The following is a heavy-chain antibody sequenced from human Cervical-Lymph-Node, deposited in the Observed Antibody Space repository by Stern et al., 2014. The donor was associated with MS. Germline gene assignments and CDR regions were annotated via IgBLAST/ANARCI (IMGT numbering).Heavy chain of an antibody. V-gene: IGHV4-59*02. Sequence: QVQLQESGPGLVKPSETLSLTCTVSGGAVSDYYWTWIRQRPGKGLEWIGYISDTGTPNYNPSLHCRVTITLDTSQNQVSLRLRSVTAADTAVYYCARDPSTTASDWFFDLWGRGSLVTVSS. CDR3: ARDPSTTASDWFFDL. CDR1: GGAVSDYY. J-gene: IGHJ2*01. D-gene: IGHD2-21*02. CDR2: ISDTGTP.